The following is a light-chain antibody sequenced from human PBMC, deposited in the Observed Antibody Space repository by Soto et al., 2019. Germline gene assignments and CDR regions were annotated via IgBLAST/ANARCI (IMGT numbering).Light chain of an antibody. V-gene: IGLV2-8*01. Sequence: QSALTQPPSASGSPGQSVTISCTGTSSDVSAYIYVSWYQQHPGTAPKLIIYEVNKRPSGVPDRFSGSRSGNTASLTVSGLQPEDAADYYCISYAGNHNLVFGGGTQLTVL. CDR1: SSDVSAYIY. CDR2: EVN. CDR3: ISYAGNHNLV. J-gene: IGLJ2*01.